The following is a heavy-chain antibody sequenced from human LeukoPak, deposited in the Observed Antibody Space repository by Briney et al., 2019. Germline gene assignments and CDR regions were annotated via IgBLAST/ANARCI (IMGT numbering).Heavy chain of an antibody. CDR3: ARASYDSSGYHIDY. D-gene: IGHD3-22*01. V-gene: IGHV4-34*01. J-gene: IGHJ4*02. Sequence: SETLSLTCAVYGGSFSGYYWSWIRQPPGKGLEWIGEINHSGSTNYNPSLKSRVTISVDTSKNQFSLQLSSVTAADTAVYYCARASYDSSGYHIDYWGQGTLVTVSS. CDR1: GGSFSGYY. CDR2: INHSGST.